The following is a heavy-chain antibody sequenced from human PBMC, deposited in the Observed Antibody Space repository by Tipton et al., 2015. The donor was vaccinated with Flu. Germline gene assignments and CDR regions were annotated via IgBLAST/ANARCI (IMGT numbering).Heavy chain of an antibody. J-gene: IGHJ3*02. V-gene: IGHV4-61*01. CDR2: IHYNGDT. Sequence: TLSLTCGVSDDSVSNGSHHWSWIRQPPGKGLEYIGHIHYNGDTNYNPSLKSRVTISLDTSKNQFSLSLSSVTAADTAVYYCASANYYDTGVFFPSIWGQGAMVTVSS. CDR3: ASANYYDTGVFFPSI. D-gene: IGHD3-22*01. CDR1: DDSVSNGSHH.